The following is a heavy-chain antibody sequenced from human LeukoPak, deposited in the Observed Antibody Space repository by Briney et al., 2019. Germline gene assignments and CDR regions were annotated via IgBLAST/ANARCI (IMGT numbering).Heavy chain of an antibody. CDR3: ARDLSGYSYGYGY. D-gene: IGHD5-18*01. V-gene: IGHV3-9*01. Sequence: GGSLRLSCAASGFTFDDYAMHWVRQAPGKGLEWVSGISWNSGSIGYADSVKGRFTISRDNAKNSLYLQMNSLRAEDTAVYYCARDLSGYSYGYGYWGQGTLVTVSS. CDR2: ISWNSGSI. J-gene: IGHJ4*02. CDR1: GFTFDDYA.